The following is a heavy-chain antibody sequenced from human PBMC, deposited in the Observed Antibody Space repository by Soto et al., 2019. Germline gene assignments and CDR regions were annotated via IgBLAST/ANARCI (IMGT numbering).Heavy chain of an antibody. CDR2: ISYDGSDQ. J-gene: IGHJ4*02. Sequence: QVQVEEFGGGVVKPGRSLRLSGAGPTFTFSDFGFHWVRQAPGKGLEWVAMISYDGSDQYYGDSVQGRFTIYRDDSKNTVYLQMNSLRAEDTAMYYCAKSTYCNGGSCFPQYWGPGTLVTVSS. V-gene: IGHV3-30*18. D-gene: IGHD2-15*01. CDR1: TFTFSDFG. CDR3: AKSTYCNGGSCFPQY.